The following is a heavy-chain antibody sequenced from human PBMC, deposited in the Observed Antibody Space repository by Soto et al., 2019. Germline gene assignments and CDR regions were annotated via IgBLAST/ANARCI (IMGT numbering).Heavy chain of an antibody. CDR3: TSEVAGPYGMDV. V-gene: IGHV3-49*04. J-gene: IGHJ6*02. CDR1: GFTFTNAW. D-gene: IGHD6-19*01. CDR2: IRSKADGGTT. Sequence: PGGSLRLSCAASGFTFTNAWMNWVRQAPGKGLEWVGFIRSKADGGTTEYAASVKGRFTISRDDSKSIAYLQMNSLKTEDTAVYYCTSEVAGPYGMDVWGQGTTVTVSS.